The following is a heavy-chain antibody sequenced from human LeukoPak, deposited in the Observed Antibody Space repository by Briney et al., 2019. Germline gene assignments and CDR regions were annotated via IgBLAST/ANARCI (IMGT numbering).Heavy chain of an antibody. CDR2: ISSSGNSR. Sequence: GGSLRLSCAASGFILSNYRMNWVRQAPGKGLEWVSYISSSGNSREYADSVKGRFTISRDNARDSLHLQMNSLRVEDTAVYYCAKDSITGTTFDYWGQGTLVTVSS. D-gene: IGHD1-7*01. V-gene: IGHV3-48*04. CDR3: AKDSITGTTFDY. J-gene: IGHJ4*02. CDR1: GFILSNYR.